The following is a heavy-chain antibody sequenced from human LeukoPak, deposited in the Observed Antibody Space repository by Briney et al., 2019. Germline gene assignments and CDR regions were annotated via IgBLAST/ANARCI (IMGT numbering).Heavy chain of an antibody. V-gene: IGHV3-23*01. CDR2: ITASARTT. D-gene: IGHD6-19*01. Sequence: GGSLRLSCAVSGLTFSTYTMSWVRQAPGKGLEWVAGITASARTTYYADSVEGRFTIYSDNSKNTLSLQMSSLRAEDTAVYYCAKDLDGSGMYGGTDSWGQGTPVTVSS. CDR1: GLTFSTYT. CDR3: AKDLDGSGMYGGTDS. J-gene: IGHJ4*02.